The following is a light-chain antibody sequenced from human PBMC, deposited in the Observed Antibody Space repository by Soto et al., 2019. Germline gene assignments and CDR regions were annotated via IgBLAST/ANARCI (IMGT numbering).Light chain of an antibody. Sequence: QSALTQPASVSGSPGQSITISCTGSSSDVGGYNFVSWYQQHPSKAHKLIIHEVSNRPSGVSSLFSGSKSGNTASLTISGLHADDEAVYYCCSHSTSVTWMFGGGTKLTVL. V-gene: IGLV2-14*03. CDR2: EVS. CDR1: SSDVGGYNF. J-gene: IGLJ3*02. CDR3: CSHSTSVTWM.